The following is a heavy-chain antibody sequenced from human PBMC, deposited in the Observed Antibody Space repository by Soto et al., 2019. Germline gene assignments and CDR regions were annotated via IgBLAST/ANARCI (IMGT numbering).Heavy chain of an antibody. D-gene: IGHD6-25*01. V-gene: IGHV4-31*03. CDR1: GGSISSGGYY. Sequence: SETLSLTCTVSGGSISSGGYYWSWIRQHPGKGLEWIGYIYYSGSTYYNPSLKSRVTISVDTSKNQFSLKLSSVTAADTAVYYCARDRGRGSPWYFWGQGTLVTVSS. J-gene: IGHJ4*02. CDR3: ARDRGRGSPWYF. CDR2: IYYSGST.